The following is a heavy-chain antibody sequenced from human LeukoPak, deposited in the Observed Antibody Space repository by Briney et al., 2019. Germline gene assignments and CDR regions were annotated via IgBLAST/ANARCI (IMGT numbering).Heavy chain of an antibody. CDR2: ISGSGDTT. CDR3: AKSQRNDQQVVQRIDY. Sequence: GRSLRLSCTASRFTFSTYAMSWVRHAPGKGLEWVPSISGSGDTTYYTGSVKGRFTISRDNSKNALYLQMCSLRAEDTAVYYCAKSQRNDQQVVQRIDYWGQGTLVTVSS. CDR1: RFTFSTYA. J-gene: IGHJ4*02. D-gene: IGHD2-2*01. V-gene: IGHV3-23*01.